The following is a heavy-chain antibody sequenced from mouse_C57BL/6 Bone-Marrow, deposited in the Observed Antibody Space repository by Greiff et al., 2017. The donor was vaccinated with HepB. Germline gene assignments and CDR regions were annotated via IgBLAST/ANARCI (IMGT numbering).Heavy chain of an antibody. CDR2: IDPENGDT. Sequence: VQLKQSGAELVRPGASVKLSCTASGFNIKDDYMHWVKQRPEQGLEWIGWIDPENGDTEYASKFQGKATITADTSSNTAYLQLSSLTSEDTAVYYCTPHYYGSSPYYFDYWGQGTTLTVSS. D-gene: IGHD1-1*01. CDR3: TPHYYGSSPYYFDY. V-gene: IGHV14-4*01. J-gene: IGHJ2*01. CDR1: GFNIKDDY.